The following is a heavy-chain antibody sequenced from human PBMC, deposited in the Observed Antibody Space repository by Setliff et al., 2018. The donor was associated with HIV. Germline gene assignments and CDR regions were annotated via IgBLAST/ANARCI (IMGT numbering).Heavy chain of an antibody. CDR2: ISHSGNT. CDR1: GDSINTHY. Sequence: PSETLSLTCTVSGDSINTHYWSWIRQPPGKGLEWIGCISHSGNTNFNPSLNSRVTISLDTSKNQFSLRLTSLTAAATAIYYCARSTVGAGASFPWGRGSLVTVSS. J-gene: IGHJ5*02. D-gene: IGHD1-26*01. V-gene: IGHV4-59*11. CDR3: ARSTVGAGASFP.